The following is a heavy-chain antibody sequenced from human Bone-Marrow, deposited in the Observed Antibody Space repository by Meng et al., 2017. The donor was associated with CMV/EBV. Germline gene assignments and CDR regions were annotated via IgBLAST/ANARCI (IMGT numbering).Heavy chain of an antibody. D-gene: IGHD4-17*01. Sequence: GESLKISCGASGFTFSSYAMTWVRQAPGKGLEWGSAISGGGTTTYYAGSVRGRFTISRDNSKNTLYLQMNSLRAEDTALYYCAKCESNVNTVTTSFDYWGQGILVTVSS. V-gene: IGHV3-23*01. J-gene: IGHJ4*02. CDR3: AKCESNVNTVTTSFDY. CDR2: ISGGGTTT. CDR1: GFTFSSYA.